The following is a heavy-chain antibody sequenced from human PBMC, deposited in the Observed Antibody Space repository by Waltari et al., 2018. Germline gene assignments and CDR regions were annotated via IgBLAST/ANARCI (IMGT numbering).Heavy chain of an antibody. D-gene: IGHD3-16*01. V-gene: IGHV3-23*01. Sequence: EEQLLESGGGLVQPGGSVRLSCEASGFAMKEYAMHGVRQAPGKGLEWVATISANEKTYYADSVTGRFTISSDNSKNTVYLQLSGLRADDTALYYCAKNVGAGYGSRAYALDYWGLGTPVTVSS. CDR1: GFAMKEYA. CDR3: AKNVGAGYGSRAYALDY. J-gene: IGHJ4*02. CDR2: ISANEKT.